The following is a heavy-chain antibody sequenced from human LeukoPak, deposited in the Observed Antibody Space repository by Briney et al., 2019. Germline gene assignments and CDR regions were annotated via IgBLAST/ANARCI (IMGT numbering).Heavy chain of an antibody. CDR3: AREAVGGRYFDY. D-gene: IGHD6-19*01. Sequence: SGGSLRLSCAASGFTFSDYYMSWICQAPGKGLEWISYISSTGNDKKYADSVKGRFTISKDHAKKSVHLEMNSLRDEDAAIYYCAREAVGGRYFDYWGQGTLVAVSS. CDR2: ISSTGNDK. CDR1: GFTFSDYY. J-gene: IGHJ4*02. V-gene: IGHV3-11*01.